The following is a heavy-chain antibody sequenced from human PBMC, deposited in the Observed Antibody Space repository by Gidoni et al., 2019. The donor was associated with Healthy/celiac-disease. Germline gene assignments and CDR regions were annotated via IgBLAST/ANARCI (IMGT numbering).Heavy chain of an antibody. CDR1: GFTFDDYA. J-gene: IGHJ6*02. CDR3: AKVFTVTNYYYGMDV. Sequence: EVQLVESGGGLVQPGRSLRLSCAASGFTFDDYAMHWVRQAPGKGLEWVSGISWNSGSIGYADSVKGRFTISRDNAKNSLYLQMNSLRAEDTALYYCAKVFTVTNYYYGMDVWGQGTTVTVSS. V-gene: IGHV3-9*01. CDR2: ISWNSGSI. D-gene: IGHD4-17*01.